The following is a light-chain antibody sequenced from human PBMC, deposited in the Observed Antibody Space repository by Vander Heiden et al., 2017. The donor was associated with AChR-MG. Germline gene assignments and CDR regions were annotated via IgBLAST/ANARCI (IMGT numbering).Light chain of an antibody. CDR3: QSADSSGTTRV. J-gene: IGLJ1*01. V-gene: IGLV3-25*03. Sequence: SYELPQPPSVSVSPGQTARITCSGDALPKQYAYWYQQKPGQAPVLVIYKDSERPSGIPERFSGSSSGTTVTLTISGVQAEDEADYYCQSADSSGTTRVFGTGTKVTVL. CDR2: KDS. CDR1: ALPKQY.